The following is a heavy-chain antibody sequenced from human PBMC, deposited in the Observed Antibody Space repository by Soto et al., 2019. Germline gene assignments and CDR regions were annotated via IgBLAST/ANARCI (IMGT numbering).Heavy chain of an antibody. V-gene: IGHV3-48*03. D-gene: IGHD6-19*01. CDR2: ISSSGSTI. Sequence: GGSLRLSCAASGFTFSSYEMNWVRQAPGKGLEWVSYISSSGSTIYYADSVKGRFTISRDNAKNSLYLQMNSLRAEDTAVYYCARQGGGGSGWYWFDPRGQGTLVTVSS. J-gene: IGHJ5*02. CDR1: GFTFSSYE. CDR3: ARQGGGGSGWYWFDP.